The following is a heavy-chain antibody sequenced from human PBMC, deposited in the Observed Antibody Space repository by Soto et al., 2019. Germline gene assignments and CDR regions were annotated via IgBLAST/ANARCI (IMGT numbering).Heavy chain of an antibody. V-gene: IGHV3-21*01. CDR1: GFTFSSYS. CDR2: ISSSSSYI. CDR3: ARDRKAVVPAAIGDTSHYYYYYMDV. D-gene: IGHD2-2*01. J-gene: IGHJ6*03. Sequence: EVQLVESGGGLVKPGGSLRLSCAASGFTFSSYSMNWVRQAPGKGLEWVSSISSSSSYIYYADSVKGRFTISRDNAKNSLYLQMNSLRAEDTAVYYCARDRKAVVPAAIGDTSHYYYYYMDVWGKGTTVTVSS.